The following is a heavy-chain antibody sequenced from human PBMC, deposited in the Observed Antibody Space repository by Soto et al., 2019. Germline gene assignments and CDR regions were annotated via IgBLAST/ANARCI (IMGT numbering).Heavy chain of an antibody. D-gene: IGHD2-15*01. V-gene: IGHV1-3*05. J-gene: IGHJ4*02. Sequence: QVQLVQSGAEEKKPGASVKVSCKASGYTFTSYAMDWVRQAPGQRLEWMGWINAGNGNTKYSQKFQGRVTITRDTSASTAHMELSSLRSEDTAVYYCARDSRINFDYWGQGTLVTVSS. CDR3: ARDSRINFDY. CDR1: GYTFTSYA. CDR2: INAGNGNT.